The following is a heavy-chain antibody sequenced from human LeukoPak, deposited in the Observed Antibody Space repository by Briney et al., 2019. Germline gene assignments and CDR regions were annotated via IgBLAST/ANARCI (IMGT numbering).Heavy chain of an antibody. CDR2: IYTGGNT. D-gene: IGHD6-19*01. V-gene: IGHV3-53*01. CDR1: GFSVDNNY. CDR3: TKLKGWYGDGYCDH. J-gene: IGHJ4*02. Sequence: GSLRLSCAASGFSVDNNYMSWVRQPAGKGLEWLSVIYTGGNTFYADSVKGRFTVSRDNSKNTLYLQRNSLRADDTAVYYCTKLKGWYGDGYCDHWGQGTLVTVSS.